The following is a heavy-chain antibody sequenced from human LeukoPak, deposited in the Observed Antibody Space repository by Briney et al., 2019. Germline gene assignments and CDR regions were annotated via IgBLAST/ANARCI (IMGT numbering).Heavy chain of an antibody. CDR3: ARIGSTVTTSN. D-gene: IGHD4-17*01. J-gene: IGHJ4*02. CDR1: GDSISSRSYY. V-gene: IGHV4-39*07. CDR2: IYYSGST. Sequence: SETLSLTCTVSGDSISSRSYYWGWIRQPPGKGLEWIGSIYYSGSTYYNPSLKSRVTISVDKSKNQFSLKLSSVTAADTAVYYCARIGSTVTTSNWGQGTLVTVSS.